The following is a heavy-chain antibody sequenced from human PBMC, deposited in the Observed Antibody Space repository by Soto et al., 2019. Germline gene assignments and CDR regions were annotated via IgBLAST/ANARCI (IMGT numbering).Heavy chain of an antibody. CDR1: GFTFSSYA. CDR2: ISYDGSNK. Sequence: GGSLRLSCAASGFTFSSYAMHWVRQAPGKGLEWVAVISYDGSNKYYADSVKGRFTISRDNSKNTLYLQMNSLRAEDTAVYYCARATGYSDGMDVRGQGTTVTVSS. V-gene: IGHV3-30-3*01. J-gene: IGHJ6*02. D-gene: IGHD1-26*01. CDR3: ARATGYSDGMDV.